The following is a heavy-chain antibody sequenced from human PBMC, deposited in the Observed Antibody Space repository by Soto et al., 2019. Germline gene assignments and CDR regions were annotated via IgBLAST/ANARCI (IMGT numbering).Heavy chain of an antibody. CDR1: GGSISSGGYY. Sequence: PSETLSLTCTVSGGSISSGGYYWSWIRQHPGKGLEWIGYIYYSGSTYYNPSLKSRVTISVDTSKNQFSLKLSSVTAADTAVYYCARHPTTVTTSGFDYWGQGTLVTVSS. CDR2: IYYSGST. D-gene: IGHD4-17*01. CDR3: ARHPTTVTTSGFDY. J-gene: IGHJ4*02. V-gene: IGHV4-31*03.